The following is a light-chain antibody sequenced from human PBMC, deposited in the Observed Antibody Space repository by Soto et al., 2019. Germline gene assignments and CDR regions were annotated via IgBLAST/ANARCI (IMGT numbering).Light chain of an antibody. CDR3: QQYGSSPLT. Sequence: EIVLTQSPGTLSLSPGERATLSCRASQSVSSSYLAWYQQKPGQAPRLLIYGASSRATGIPDRFSGSESGTDFTLTISRLEPEDLAVYYGQQYGSSPLTFGGGTKVEIK. J-gene: IGKJ4*01. V-gene: IGKV3-20*01. CDR2: GAS. CDR1: QSVSSSY.